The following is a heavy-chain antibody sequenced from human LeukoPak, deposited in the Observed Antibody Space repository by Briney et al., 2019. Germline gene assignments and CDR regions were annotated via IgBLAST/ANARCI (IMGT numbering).Heavy chain of an antibody. Sequence: GGSLRLSCAASGFTFRSDWMHWVRQAPGKGLEWVAVISYDGSNKYYADSVKGRFTISRDNSKNTLYLQMNSLRAEDTAVYYCARGVHIVVVTATPDYWGQGTLVTVSS. CDR2: ISYDGSNK. D-gene: IGHD2-21*02. CDR1: GFTFRSDW. J-gene: IGHJ4*02. V-gene: IGHV3-30*03. CDR3: ARGVHIVVVTATPDY.